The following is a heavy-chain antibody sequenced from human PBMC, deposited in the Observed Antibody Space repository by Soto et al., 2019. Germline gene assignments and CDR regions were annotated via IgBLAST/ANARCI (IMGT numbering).Heavy chain of an antibody. CDR3: ARDGSMVRERWFDP. J-gene: IGHJ5*02. V-gene: IGHV3-74*03. CDR2: INNDGIDT. Sequence: EVQLVESGGGVVQPGGSLRLSCAASGFTFIGYWMHWVRQGPGKGPVWVARINNDGIDTTYADSVKGRFTISRDNTKNLVYLEMNSLRADDTAVYDCARDGSMVRERWFDPWGQGTLVTVSS. CDR1: GFTFIGYW. D-gene: IGHD3-10*01.